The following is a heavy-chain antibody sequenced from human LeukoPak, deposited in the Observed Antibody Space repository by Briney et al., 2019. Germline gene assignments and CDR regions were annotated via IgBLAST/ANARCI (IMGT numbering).Heavy chain of an antibody. Sequence: GGSLRLSCAASGFTFSSYSMNWVRQVPGKGLEWVSYISSGSESSTYYADSVKGRFTFSRDNAKNSLYLQMNSLRDEDTAVYYCAREYSSSYYFDYWGQGTLVTVSS. D-gene: IGHD6-13*01. CDR2: ISSGSESST. V-gene: IGHV3-48*02. J-gene: IGHJ4*02. CDR3: AREYSSSYYFDY. CDR1: GFTFSSYS.